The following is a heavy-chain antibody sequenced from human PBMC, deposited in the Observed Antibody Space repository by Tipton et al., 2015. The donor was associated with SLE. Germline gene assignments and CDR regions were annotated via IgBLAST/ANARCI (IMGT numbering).Heavy chain of an antibody. CDR2: INHSGTT. V-gene: IGHV4-39*07. CDR1: GGSISSGGYY. D-gene: IGHD3-3*01. CDR3: ARTPGPFGGGMDV. Sequence: TLSLTCTVSGGSISSGGYYWSWIRQPPGKGLEWIGEINHSGTTNYNPSLKSRVTISVDTSKNQFSLKLSSVTAADTAVYYCARTPGPFGGGMDVWGQGTTVTVSS. J-gene: IGHJ6*02.